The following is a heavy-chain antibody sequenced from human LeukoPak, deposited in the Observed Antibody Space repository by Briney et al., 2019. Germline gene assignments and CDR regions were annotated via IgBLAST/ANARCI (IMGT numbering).Heavy chain of an antibody. CDR1: GFTFSSYA. J-gene: IGHJ4*02. Sequence: GGSLRLSCAASGFTFSSYAMSWVRQAPGKGLEWVSAISGSGGSTYYADSVKGRFTISRGNSKDTLYLQMNSLRAEDTAVYYCAKDRAGYSSGCCDGWGQGTLVTVPS. V-gene: IGHV3-23*01. D-gene: IGHD6-19*01. CDR3: AKDRAGYSSGCCDG. CDR2: ISGSGGST.